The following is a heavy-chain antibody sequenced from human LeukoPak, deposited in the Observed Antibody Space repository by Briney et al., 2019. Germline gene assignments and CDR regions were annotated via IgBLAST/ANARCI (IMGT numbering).Heavy chain of an antibody. Sequence: GGSLRLSCAASGFTFSSYAMSWVRQAPGKGLEWVSTLSGSGITTYYADSVKGRFTISRDNSKNTLYLQMNSLRGEDTAVYYCAKGIYSSGWSYFDYWGHGTLVTVSS. V-gene: IGHV3-23*01. J-gene: IGHJ4*01. CDR1: GFTFSSYA. CDR3: AKGIYSSGWSYFDY. CDR2: LSGSGITT. D-gene: IGHD6-19*01.